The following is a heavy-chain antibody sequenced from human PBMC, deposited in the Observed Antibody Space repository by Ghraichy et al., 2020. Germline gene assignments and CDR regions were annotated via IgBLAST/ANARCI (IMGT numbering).Heavy chain of an antibody. CDR2: IYYSGST. J-gene: IGHJ4*02. CDR3: ARATGDGYYFDY. CDR1: GGSISSYY. D-gene: IGHD7-27*01. Sequence: SETLSLTCTVSGGSISSYYWSWIRQPPGKGLEWIGYIYYSGSTNYNPSLKSRVTISVDTSKNQFSLKLSSVTAADTAVYYCARATGDGYYFDYWGQGTLVTVSS. V-gene: IGHV4-59*01.